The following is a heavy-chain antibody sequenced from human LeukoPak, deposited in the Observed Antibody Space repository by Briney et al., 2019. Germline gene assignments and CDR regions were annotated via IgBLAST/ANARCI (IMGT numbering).Heavy chain of an antibody. CDR3: ASSLYYGPLAFDI. J-gene: IGHJ3*02. CDR1: GGSIRNYY. D-gene: IGHD4-17*01. Sequence: SETLSLTCTVSGGSIRNYYWSWVRQPPGKGLEWIGYVYNSGSTNYNPSLGSRVTISVDTSKNQFSLKLTSVTAADTAVYYCASSLYYGPLAFDIWGQGTMVTVSS. V-gene: IGHV4-59*01. CDR2: VYNSGST.